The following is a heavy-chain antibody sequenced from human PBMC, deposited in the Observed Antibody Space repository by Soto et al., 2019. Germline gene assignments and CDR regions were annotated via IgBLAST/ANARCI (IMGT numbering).Heavy chain of an antibody. Sequence: GASVKVSCKASGGTFSSYAISWVRQAPGQGLGWMGGIIPIFGTANDAQKFQGRVTNTADESTSTAYMELSSLRSEDTAVYYCASSVLSRGASRGYFDYWGQGTLVTVSS. CDR3: ASSVLSRGASRGYFDY. CDR1: GGTFSSYA. CDR2: IIPIFGTA. V-gene: IGHV1-69*13. D-gene: IGHD2-2*01. J-gene: IGHJ4*02.